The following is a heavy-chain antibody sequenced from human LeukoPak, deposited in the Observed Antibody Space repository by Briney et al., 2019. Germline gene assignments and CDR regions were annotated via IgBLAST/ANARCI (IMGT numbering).Heavy chain of an antibody. CDR1: DDSISPYY. CDR3: ARAPDSSGWDYYYYGMDV. V-gene: IGHV4-59*01. J-gene: IGHJ6*02. CDR2: TYHTGAS. D-gene: IGHD6-19*01. Sequence: PSETLSLTCTVSDDSISPYYWAWIRQPPGEGLEWIGSTYHTGASNYTPSLKSRVTISVDTSKNQFSLKLSSVTAADTAVYYCARAPDSSGWDYYYYGMDVWGQGTTVTVSS.